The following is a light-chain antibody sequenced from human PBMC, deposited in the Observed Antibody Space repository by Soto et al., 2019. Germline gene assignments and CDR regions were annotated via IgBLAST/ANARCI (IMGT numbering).Light chain of an antibody. CDR3: QQRSNWPPFS. CDR1: QSVSSY. Sequence: DIVVAQSPATLSVARGERFTFSCMASQSVSSYLAWYQQKPGQAPRLLIYDASSRATGIPARFSGSGSGTDFTLTISSLEPEDFAVYYCQQRSNWPPFSFGPGTKVDIK. J-gene: IGKJ3*01. CDR2: DAS. V-gene: IGKV3-11*01.